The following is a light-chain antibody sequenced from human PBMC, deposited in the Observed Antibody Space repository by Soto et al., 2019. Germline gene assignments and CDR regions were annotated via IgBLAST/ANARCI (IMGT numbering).Light chain of an antibody. CDR1: QTISSW. CDR3: QHYTSYSGA. J-gene: IGKJ1*01. Sequence: DIQMTQSPSTLSGSVGDRVTITCRASQTISSWLAWYQQKPGKAPKLLIYKASTLISGVPSRFSGSGSGTEFTLTISSLQPDDFATYYCQHYTSYSGAFGQGTKVDIK. CDR2: KAS. V-gene: IGKV1-5*03.